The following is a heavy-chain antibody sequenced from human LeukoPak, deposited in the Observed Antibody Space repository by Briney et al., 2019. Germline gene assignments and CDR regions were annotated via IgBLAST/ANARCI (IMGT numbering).Heavy chain of an antibody. J-gene: IGHJ4*02. CDR1: GFTFSSYD. CDR2: IATAGDT. V-gene: IGHV3-13*01. CDR3: ASSYSSGYYYRS. Sequence: GGSLRLSCAASGFTFSSYDMHWVRQATGKGLEWVSSIATAGDTYYPGSVKGRFTISRDNAKNTLYLQMNSLRAEDTAVYYCASSYSSGYYYRSWGQGTLVTVSS. D-gene: IGHD3-22*01.